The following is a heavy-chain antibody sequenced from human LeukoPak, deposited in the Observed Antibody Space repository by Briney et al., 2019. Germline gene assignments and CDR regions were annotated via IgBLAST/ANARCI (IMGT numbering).Heavy chain of an antibody. CDR2: IYYSGST. Sequence: PSETLSLTCTVSGGSISGYYWSWIRQPPGKGLEWIGYIYYSGSTNYNPSLKSRVTISVDTSKNQFSLKLSSVTAADTAVYYCARERSYYDNWFDPWGQGTLVTVSS. CDR3: ARERSYYDNWFDP. V-gene: IGHV4-59*01. CDR1: GGSISGYY. D-gene: IGHD3-10*01. J-gene: IGHJ5*02.